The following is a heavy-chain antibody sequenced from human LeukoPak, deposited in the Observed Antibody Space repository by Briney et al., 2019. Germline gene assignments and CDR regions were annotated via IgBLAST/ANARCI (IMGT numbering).Heavy chain of an antibody. Sequence: SVKVSCKASGGTFSSYAISWVRLAPGQGLEWMGGIIPIFGTANYAQKFQGRVTITADESTSTAYMELSSLRSEDTAVYYCARVIGYCSSTSCYYYYYYYMDVWGKGTTVTVSS. D-gene: IGHD2-2*01. V-gene: IGHV1-69*01. CDR1: GGTFSSYA. CDR2: IIPIFGTA. J-gene: IGHJ6*03. CDR3: ARVIGYCSSTSCYYYYYYYMDV.